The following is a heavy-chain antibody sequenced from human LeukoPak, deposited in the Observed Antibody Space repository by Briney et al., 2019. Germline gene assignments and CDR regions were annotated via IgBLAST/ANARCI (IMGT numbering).Heavy chain of an antibody. Sequence: GGSLRLSCAASGFPFSSYAMHGVRQAPGKGLEWVAVISFYGSNKYYADSVKGRFTISRDNSKNTLYLQMNSLRAEDTAVYYCARDQRCSGGSCYPGFDYWGQGTLVTVSS. CDR2: ISFYGSNK. J-gene: IGHJ4*02. CDR1: GFPFSSYA. CDR3: ARDQRCSGGSCYPGFDY. V-gene: IGHV3-30*04. D-gene: IGHD2-15*01.